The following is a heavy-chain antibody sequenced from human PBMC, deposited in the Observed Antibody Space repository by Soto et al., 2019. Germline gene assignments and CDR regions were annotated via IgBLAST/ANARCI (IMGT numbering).Heavy chain of an antibody. CDR3: ARQMRWRYYDFWSGPTGYMDV. CDR1: GGSVSSSSYY. V-gene: IGHV4-39*01. D-gene: IGHD3-3*01. CDR2: IYYSGST. J-gene: IGHJ6*03. Sequence: PSETLSLTCTVSGGSVSSSSYYWTWIRQSPGKGLEWIGYIYYSGSTYYNPSLKSRVTISVDTSKNQFSLKLSSVTAADTAVYYCARQMRWRYYDFWSGPTGYMDVWGKGTTVTVSS.